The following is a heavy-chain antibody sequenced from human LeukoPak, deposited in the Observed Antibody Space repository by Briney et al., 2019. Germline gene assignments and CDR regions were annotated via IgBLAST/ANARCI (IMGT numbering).Heavy chain of an antibody. Sequence: SVKVSCKASGGTFSSYAISWVRQAPGQGLEWVGGVIPIFGTANYAQKFQGRVTITADKSTSTAYMELSSLRSEDTAVYYCARDLGWARSSAFDIWGQGTMVTVSS. CDR1: GGTFSSYA. V-gene: IGHV1-69*06. CDR3: ARDLGWARSSAFDI. CDR2: VIPIFGTA. J-gene: IGHJ3*02. D-gene: IGHD2-2*01.